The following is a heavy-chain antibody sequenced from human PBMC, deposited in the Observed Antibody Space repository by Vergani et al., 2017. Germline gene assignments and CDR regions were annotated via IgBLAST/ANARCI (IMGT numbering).Heavy chain of an antibody. D-gene: IGHD1-1*01. CDR1: EYSFGNYW. J-gene: IGHJ4*02. CDR2: IYPADSDT. Sequence: EVELVQSGPEMRKPGESLKISCKGSEYSFGNYWIGWVRQMPGKGLEWMGIIYPADSDTRYSPSFQGQLTISADKSLSTAFLQWDSLKASDTALYYCARHTTYTDSWGQGTLVTVSS. CDR3: ARHTTYTDS. V-gene: IGHV5-51*01.